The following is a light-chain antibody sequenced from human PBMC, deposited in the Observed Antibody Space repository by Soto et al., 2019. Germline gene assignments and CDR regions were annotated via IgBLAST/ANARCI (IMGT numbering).Light chain of an antibody. Sequence: DIQMTQSPSSLSASVGDRVTITCRASQSISSYLNWYQQKPGKAPKLLIYAASSLQSGVPSRFSGSGSGTDFTLTISSLQPEDFAPYYCQQSYSTLVTFGPGTKVDIK. J-gene: IGKJ3*01. CDR3: QQSYSTLVT. CDR2: AAS. V-gene: IGKV1-39*01. CDR1: QSISSY.